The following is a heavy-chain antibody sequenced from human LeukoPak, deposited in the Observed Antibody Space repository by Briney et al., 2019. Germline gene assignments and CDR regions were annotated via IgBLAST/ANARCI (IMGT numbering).Heavy chain of an antibody. D-gene: IGHD3-10*01. J-gene: IGHJ5*02. CDR2: IIPIFGIA. Sequence: SSVKVSCKASGGTFSSYAISWVRQAPGQGLEWMGKIIPIFGIANYAQKSQGRVTITADKSTSTAYMELSSLRSEDTAVYYCARDKTGLLWYGELPGNWFDPWGQGTLVTVSS. CDR3: ARDKTGLLWYGELPGNWFDP. CDR1: GGTFSSYA. V-gene: IGHV1-69*04.